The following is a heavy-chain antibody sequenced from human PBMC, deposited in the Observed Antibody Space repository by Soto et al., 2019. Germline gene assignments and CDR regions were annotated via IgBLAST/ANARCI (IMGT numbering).Heavy chain of an antibody. Sequence: SETLSLTCAVYGGSFSRYYWRWIRQPPGKGLEWIGEINHSGSTNYNPSLKSRVTISVDTSKNQFSLMLSSVTAADTAVYYCARALGYTYGHLPIDYWGQGTLVTVSS. CDR3: ARALGYTYGHLPIDY. CDR1: GGSFSRYY. CDR2: INHSGST. J-gene: IGHJ4*02. V-gene: IGHV4-34*01. D-gene: IGHD5-18*01.